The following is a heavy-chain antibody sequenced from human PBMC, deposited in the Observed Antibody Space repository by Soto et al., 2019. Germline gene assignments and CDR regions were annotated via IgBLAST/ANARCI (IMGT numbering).Heavy chain of an antibody. J-gene: IGHJ4*02. D-gene: IGHD3-22*01. CDR2: INPRGGST. Sequence: QVQVAQSGAEVKKPGASVKVSCKASGYTFTNFYIHWVRQAPGQGLEWMGIINPRGGSTTYAQKLLGRVTMTRDTSTSTVYMELSSLRSEDTAVYYCARADYYGSSGYHLDYWGQGPLVTVSS. CDR3: ARADYYGSSGYHLDY. CDR1: GYTFTNFY. V-gene: IGHV1-46*01.